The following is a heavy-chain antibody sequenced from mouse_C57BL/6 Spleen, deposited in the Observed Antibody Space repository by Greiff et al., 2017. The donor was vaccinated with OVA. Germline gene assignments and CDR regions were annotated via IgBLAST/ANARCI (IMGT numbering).Heavy chain of an antibody. J-gene: IGHJ1*03. CDR2: IYPGSGST. Sequence: VQLQQPGAELVKPGASVKMSCKASGYTFTSYWITWVKQRPGQGLEWIGDIYPGSGSTNYNEKFKSKATLTVDTSSSTAYMQLSSLTSVDSAVYYWSRRGTTVCPDWYFDVWGTGTTVTVSS. CDR1: GYTFTSYW. V-gene: IGHV1-55*01. D-gene: IGHD1-1*01. CDR3: SRRGTTVCPDWYFDV.